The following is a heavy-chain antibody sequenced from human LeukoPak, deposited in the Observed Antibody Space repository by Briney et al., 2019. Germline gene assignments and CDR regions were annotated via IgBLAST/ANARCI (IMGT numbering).Heavy chain of an antibody. CDR3: ARDQYDTWSRRGNFDS. CDR2: ISGDGGTI. J-gene: IGHJ4*02. D-gene: IGHD3-3*01. V-gene: IGHV3-23*01. Sequence: GGSLRLSCAASGFTLRSSAMSWVRQAPGKGLEWVSAISGDGGTISYAASVRGRFTISRDNAKNTLFLQMSSLRAEDTAVFYCARDQYDTWSRRGNFDSWGQGTLVIVSS. CDR1: GFTLRSSA.